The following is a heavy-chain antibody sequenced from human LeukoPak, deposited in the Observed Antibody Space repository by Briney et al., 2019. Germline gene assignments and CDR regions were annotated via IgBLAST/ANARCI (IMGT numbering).Heavy chain of an antibody. CDR3: ARHSSSWYFYYCDY. CDR1: GGSISSYY. Sequence: SETLSLTCTVSGGSISSYYWSWIRQPPGKGLEWIGYIYYSGSTNYNPSLKSRVTISVDTSKNQFSLKLSSVTAADTAVYYCARHSSSWYFYYCDYWRQGTLVTVSS. J-gene: IGHJ4*02. D-gene: IGHD6-13*01. V-gene: IGHV4-59*01. CDR2: IYYSGST.